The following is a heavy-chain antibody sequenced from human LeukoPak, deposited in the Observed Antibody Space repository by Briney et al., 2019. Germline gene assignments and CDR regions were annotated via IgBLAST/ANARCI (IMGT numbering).Heavy chain of an antibody. D-gene: IGHD5-12*01. V-gene: IGHV4-39*07. CDR3: ARGTLYRGWSYYLDF. CDR1: GDSIALSFYY. Sequence: ASETLSLTCSVSGDSIALSFYYWAWIRQPPGKALEWIGSVYYSGTTAYNPSLKSRVTISVDMSKEQFSLRLGSVTAADTARYYCARGTLYRGWSYYLDFWGQGSHVTVS. CDR2: VYYSGTT. J-gene: IGHJ4*02.